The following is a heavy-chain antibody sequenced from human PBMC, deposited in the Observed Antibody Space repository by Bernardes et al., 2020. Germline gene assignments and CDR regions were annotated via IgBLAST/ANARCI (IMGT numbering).Heavy chain of an antibody. J-gene: IGHJ4*02. D-gene: IGHD2-15*01. V-gene: IGHV3-33*01. Sequence: GGSLRLSCAASGFSFGPYGMHWVRQAPGKGLEWVAMIWFDGYNTYYADSAKGRFAISRDNSKNTLYLEMSSLTAEDTAVYYCARDGYSSGNPLPYYFVYWGQGSLVIVSS. CDR2: IWFDGYNT. CDR3: ARDGYSSGNPLPYYFVY. CDR1: GFSFGPYG.